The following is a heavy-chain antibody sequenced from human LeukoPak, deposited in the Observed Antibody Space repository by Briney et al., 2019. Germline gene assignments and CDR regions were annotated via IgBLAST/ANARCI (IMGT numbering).Heavy chain of an antibody. D-gene: IGHD2-2*01. CDR2: ISSNGGST. J-gene: IGHJ6*03. CDR1: GFTFSSYE. V-gene: IGHV3-64*01. CDR3: ARCSRLMPRYCSSTSCRKHYYYYYMDV. Sequence: GGSLRLSCAASGFTFSSYEMNWVRQAPGKGLEYVSAISSNGGSTYYANSVKGRFTISRDNSKNTLYLQMGSLRAEDMAVYYCARCSRLMPRYCSSTSCRKHYYYYYMDVWGKGTTVTISS.